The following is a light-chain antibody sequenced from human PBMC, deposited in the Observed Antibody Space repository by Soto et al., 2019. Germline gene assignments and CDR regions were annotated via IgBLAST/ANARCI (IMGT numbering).Light chain of an antibody. V-gene: IGKV3-20*01. CDR3: QQYADSPLT. CDR2: GAS. CDR1: QSVGRNY. J-gene: IGKJ4*01. Sequence: EIVLTQSPGTLSVSPGQRATLSCRASQSVGRNYLAWYKQKPGQTPRLLIHGASSRATGIPDRFSGSRSGTDFTLTGSSLEPEYFAVYYCQQYADSPLTFGGGTKVEAK.